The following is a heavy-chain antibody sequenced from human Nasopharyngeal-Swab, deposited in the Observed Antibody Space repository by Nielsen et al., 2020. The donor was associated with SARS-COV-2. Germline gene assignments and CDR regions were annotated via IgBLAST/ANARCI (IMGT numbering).Heavy chain of an antibody. V-gene: IGHV1-3*01. CDR3: ASPDYGDY. J-gene: IGHJ4*02. Sequence: ASVKVSCKAYGFSFTNYVIHWVRQAPGQRPEWMGWIYVGNGDTQYTPNFQGRVTFTRDTSANTAYMEMSSLTSEDTAVFYCASPDYGDYWGQGTLVTVSS. CDR2: IYVGNGDT. CDR1: GFSFTNYV.